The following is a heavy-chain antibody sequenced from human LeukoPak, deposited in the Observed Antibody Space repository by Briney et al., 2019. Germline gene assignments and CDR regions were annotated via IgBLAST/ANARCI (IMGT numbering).Heavy chain of an antibody. CDR3: ARVKGYCSGGSCCDHFDY. D-gene: IGHD2-15*01. CDR2: IYSGGST. Sequence: TGGSLILSCAASGFTVSSNYMSWVRQAPGKGLEWVSVIYSGGSTYYADSVKGRFTISRHNSKNTLYLQMNSLRAEDTAVYYCARVKGYCSGGSCCDHFDYWGQGTLVTVSS. V-gene: IGHV3-53*04. J-gene: IGHJ4*02. CDR1: GFTVSSNY.